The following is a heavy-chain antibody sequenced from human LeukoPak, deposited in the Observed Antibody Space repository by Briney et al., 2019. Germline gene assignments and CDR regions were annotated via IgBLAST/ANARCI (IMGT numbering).Heavy chain of an antibody. CDR1: GFTFSSYW. V-gene: IGHV3-74*01. J-gene: IGHJ4*02. D-gene: IGHD2-15*01. CDR3: AKAPVTTCRGAFCYPFDY. CDR2: INSDGSSI. Sequence: GGSLRLSCAASGFTFSSYWMHWVRQVPGKGLVWASRINSDGSSIAYADSVKGRFTISRDSSKNTLFLQMNRLRPEDAAVYYCAKAPVTTCRGAFCYPFDYWGLGTLVTVSS.